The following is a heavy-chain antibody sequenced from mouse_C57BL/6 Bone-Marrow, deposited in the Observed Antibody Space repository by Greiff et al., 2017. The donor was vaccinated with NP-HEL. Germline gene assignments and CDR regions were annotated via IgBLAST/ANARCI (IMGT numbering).Heavy chain of an antibody. V-gene: IGHV1-19*01. CDR1: GYTFTDYY. Sequence: EVQLQESGPVLVKPGASVKMSCKASGYTFTDYYMNWVKQSHGKSLEWIGVINPYNGGTSYNQKFKGKATLTVDKSSSTAYMELNSLTSEDSAVYYCARWRVLHPYFDYWGQGTTLTVSS. D-gene: IGHD1-1*01. CDR3: ARWRVLHPYFDY. J-gene: IGHJ2*01. CDR2: INPYNGGT.